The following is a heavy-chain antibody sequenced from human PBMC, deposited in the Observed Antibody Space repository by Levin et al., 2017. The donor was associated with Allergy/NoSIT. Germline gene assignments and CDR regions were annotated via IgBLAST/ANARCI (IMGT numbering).Heavy chain of an antibody. D-gene: IGHD2-15*01. CDR2: INHSGST. J-gene: IGHJ4*02. V-gene: IGHV4-34*01. CDR1: GGSFSGYY. Sequence: SQTLSLTCAVYGGSFSGYYWSWIRQPPGKGLEWIGEINHSGSTNYNPSLKSRVTISVDTSKNQFSLKLSAVTAADTAVYYCASLDCSGGSCYSGFHWGQGTLVTVSS. CDR3: ASLDCSGGSCYSGFH.